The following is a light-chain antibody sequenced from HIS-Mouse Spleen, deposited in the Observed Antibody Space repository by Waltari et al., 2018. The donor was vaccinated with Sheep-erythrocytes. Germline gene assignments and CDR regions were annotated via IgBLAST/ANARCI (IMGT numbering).Light chain of an antibody. CDR2: EGS. CDR1: TSDVGSYNL. CDR3: CSYAGSSTPWV. V-gene: IGLV2-23*01. Sequence: QSALTQPASVSGSPGQSITISCTGTTSDVGSYNLVSWYQQHPGKAPKLMIYEGSKRPSGCSNRFSGSNAGNTASLTISGLQAEDEADYYCCSYAGSSTPWVFGGGTKLTVL. J-gene: IGLJ3*02.